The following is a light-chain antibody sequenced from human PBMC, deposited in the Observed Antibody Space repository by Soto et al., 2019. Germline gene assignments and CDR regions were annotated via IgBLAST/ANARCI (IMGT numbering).Light chain of an antibody. CDR1: QSLLYSDGNTY. CDR2: KVS. V-gene: IGKV2-30*01. J-gene: IGKJ3*01. Sequence: DVVMTQSPLSLPVTLGQPASISCRSSQSLLYSDGNTYLTWFQQRPGQSPRRLIYKVSNRDSGVPDRFSGSGSGTDFTLKISRVEAEDVGLYYCMQGTHWPFTFGPGTKVDIK. CDR3: MQGTHWPFT.